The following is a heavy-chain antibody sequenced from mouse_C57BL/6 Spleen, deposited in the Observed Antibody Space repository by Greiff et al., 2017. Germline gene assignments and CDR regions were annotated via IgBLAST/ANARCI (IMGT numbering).Heavy chain of an antibody. CDR3: ARNYGSSGGLAY. V-gene: IGHV1-52*01. CDR2: IDPSDSET. Sequence: QVQLQQSGAELVRPGSSVKLSCKASGYTFTSYWMHWVKQRPIQGLEWIGNIDPSDSETHYNQKFKDKATLTVDKSSSTAYMQLSSLTSEDSAVYYCARNYGSSGGLAYWGQGTLVTVSA. D-gene: IGHD1-1*01. CDR1: GYTFTSYW. J-gene: IGHJ3*01.